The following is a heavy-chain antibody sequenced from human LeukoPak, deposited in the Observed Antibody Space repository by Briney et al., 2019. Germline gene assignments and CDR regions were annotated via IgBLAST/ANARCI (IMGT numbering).Heavy chain of an antibody. CDR2: INHSGST. CDR1: GGSFSGYY. J-gene: IGHJ4*02. D-gene: IGHD2-15*01. V-gene: IGHV4-34*01. Sequence: PSETLSLTCAVYGGSFSGYYWSWIRQPPGKGLEWIGEINHSGSTNYNPSLKSRVTISVDTSKNQFSLKLSSVTAADTAVYYCARGRSRIFGYWGQGTLVTVSS. CDR3: ARGRSRIFGY.